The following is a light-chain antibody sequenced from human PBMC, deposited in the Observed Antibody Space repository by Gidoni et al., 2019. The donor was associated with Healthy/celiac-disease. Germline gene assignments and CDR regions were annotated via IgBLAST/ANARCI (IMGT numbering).Light chain of an antibody. Sequence: DIVMTQSPATLSVSPGVRATLSCRASQSVSSNLAWYQQKPGQAPRLLIYGASTRATGIPARFSGSGSGTEFTLTISSLQSEDFAVYYCQQYHNWPPLTFGGGTKVEIK. J-gene: IGKJ4*01. CDR3: QQYHNWPPLT. V-gene: IGKV3-15*01. CDR1: QSVSSN. CDR2: GAS.